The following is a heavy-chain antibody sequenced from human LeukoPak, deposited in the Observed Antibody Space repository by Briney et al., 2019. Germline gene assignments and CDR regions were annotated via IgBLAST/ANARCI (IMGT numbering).Heavy chain of an antibody. CDR3: AKATMATTYFDY. V-gene: IGHV3-23*01. D-gene: IGHD5-24*01. CDR2: ISGRGDTI. Sequence: GGSLRLSCAASGFTFSSYAMSWVRQAPGKGLEWVSAISGRGDTIFYADSLKGRVTVSRDNSKNTLYLQMNSLRAEDTAVYYCAKATMATTYFDYWGQGTLVTVSS. CDR1: GFTFSSYA. J-gene: IGHJ4*02.